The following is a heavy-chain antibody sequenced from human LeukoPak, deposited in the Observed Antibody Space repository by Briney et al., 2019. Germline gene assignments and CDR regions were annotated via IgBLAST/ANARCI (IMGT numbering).Heavy chain of an antibody. Sequence: PGGSLRLSCEASGFTFSRYWMHWVRQAPGKGLVWVSRTKSDGSTRYADSVKGRFTISRDNAKNTVSLQMNSLRAEDTGVYYCARAPSEIGGYYPEYFRHWGQGTLVTVSP. CDR2: TKSDGST. V-gene: IGHV3-74*01. CDR1: GFTFSRYW. J-gene: IGHJ1*01. CDR3: ARAPSEIGGYYPEYFRH. D-gene: IGHD3-22*01.